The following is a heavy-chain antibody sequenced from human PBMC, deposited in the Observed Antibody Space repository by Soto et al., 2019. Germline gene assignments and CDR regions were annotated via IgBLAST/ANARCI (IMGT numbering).Heavy chain of an antibody. Sequence: ASETLSLTCAVYGGSFSGYYWSWIRQPPGKGLEWIGEINHSGSTNYNPSLKSRVTISVDTSKNQFSLKLSSVTAADTAVYYCASASFGIVVVPAAKIGAYYFDYWGQGTLVTVSS. CDR3: ASASFGIVVVPAAKIGAYYFDY. J-gene: IGHJ4*02. D-gene: IGHD2-2*01. CDR1: GGSFSGYY. CDR2: INHSGST. V-gene: IGHV4-34*01.